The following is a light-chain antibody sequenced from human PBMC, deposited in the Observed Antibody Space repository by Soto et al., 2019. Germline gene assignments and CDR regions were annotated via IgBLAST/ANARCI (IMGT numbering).Light chain of an antibody. CDR2: DAS. CDR3: QQSGSSVT. J-gene: IGKJ5*01. Sequence: VMTQSPATLSVSPGERGTLSCRASQSVSSTFLAWYQQKPGQAPRLLIYDASTRATGIPDRFSGSGSGTDFTLTISRLEPEDFAVYYCQQSGSSVTFGQGTRLEIK. V-gene: IGKV3-20*01. CDR1: QSVSSTF.